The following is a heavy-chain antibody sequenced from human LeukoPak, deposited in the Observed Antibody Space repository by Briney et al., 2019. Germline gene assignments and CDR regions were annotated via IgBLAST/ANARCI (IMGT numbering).Heavy chain of an antibody. V-gene: IGHV4-59*01. CDR3: ARGITFGGVILKDAFDI. CDR1: GGSNSSYY. CDR2: IYYSGST. J-gene: IGHJ3*02. D-gene: IGHD3-16*02. Sequence: SETLSLTCTVSGGSNSSYYWSWIRQPPGKGLEWIGYIYYSGSTNYNPSLKSRVTISVDMSKNQFSLKLSSVTAADTAVYYCARGITFGGVILKDAFDIWGQGTMVTVSS.